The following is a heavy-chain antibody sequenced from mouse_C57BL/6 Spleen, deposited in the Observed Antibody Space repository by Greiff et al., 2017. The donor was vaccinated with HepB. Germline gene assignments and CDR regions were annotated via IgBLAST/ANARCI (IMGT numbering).Heavy chain of an antibody. D-gene: IGHD1-1*01. V-gene: IGHV1-64*01. CDR3: ASHYYGSSFAY. CDR2: IHPNSGST. CDR1: GYTFTSYW. Sequence: QVQLQQPGAELVKPGASVKLSCKASGYTFTSYWMHWVKQRPGQGLEWIGMIHPNSGSTNYNEKFKSKATLTVDKSSSTAYMQLSSLTSEDSAVYYCASHYYGSSFAYWGQGTLVTVSA. J-gene: IGHJ3*01.